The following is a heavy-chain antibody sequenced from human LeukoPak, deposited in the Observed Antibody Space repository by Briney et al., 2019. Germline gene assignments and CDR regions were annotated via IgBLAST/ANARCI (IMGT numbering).Heavy chain of an antibody. CDR3: AMNTVTRTGLFDY. D-gene: IGHD4-17*01. CDR1: GGSFSGYY. J-gene: IGHJ4*02. Sequence: SETLSLTCAVYGGSFSGYYWSWIRQPPGKGLEWIGEINHSGSTNYNPSLKSRVTISVDTSKNQFSLKLSSVTAADTAMYCCAMNTVTRTGLFDYWGQGTLVTVSS. V-gene: IGHV4-34*01. CDR2: INHSGST.